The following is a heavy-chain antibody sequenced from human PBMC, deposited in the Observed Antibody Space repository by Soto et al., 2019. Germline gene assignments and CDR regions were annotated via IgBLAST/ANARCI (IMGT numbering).Heavy chain of an antibody. V-gene: IGHV3-33*01. D-gene: IGHD3-16*02. CDR2: IWYDGSNK. J-gene: IGHJ6*02. CDR3: ARALGDLSLYRVRYYYYGMDV. CDR1: GFTFSSYG. Sequence: QVQLVESGGGVVQPGRSLRLSCAASGFTFSSYGMHWVRQAPGKGLEWVAVIWYDGSNKYYADSVKGRFTISRDNSKNTLYLQMNSLRAEDTAVYYCARALGDLSLYRVRYYYYGMDVWGQGTTVTVSS.